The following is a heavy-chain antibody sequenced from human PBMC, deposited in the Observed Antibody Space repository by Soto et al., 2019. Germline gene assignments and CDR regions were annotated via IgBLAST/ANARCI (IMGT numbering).Heavy chain of an antibody. D-gene: IGHD2-21*01. CDR2: INHSGST. V-gene: IGHV4-34*01. CDR1: GGSFSGYY. Sequence: QVQLQQWGAGLLKPSETLSLTCAVYGGSFSGYYWSWIRQPPGKGLEWIGEINHSGSTNYNPSLKRRVTISVDTSKNQFSLKLSSVTAADTAVYYCARVIVGIRDFDYWGQGTLVTVSS. J-gene: IGHJ4*02. CDR3: ARVIVGIRDFDY.